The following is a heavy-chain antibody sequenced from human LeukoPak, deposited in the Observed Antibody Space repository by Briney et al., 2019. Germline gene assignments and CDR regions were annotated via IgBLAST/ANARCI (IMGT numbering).Heavy chain of an antibody. CDR2: IYYSGST. V-gene: IGHV4-59*01. D-gene: IGHD3-22*01. J-gene: IGHJ4*02. Sequence: SETLSLTCTVSGGSISSYYWSWIRQPPGKGLEWIGYIYYSGSTNYNPSLKSRVTISVDTPKNQFSLKLSSVTAADTAVYYCARTGGYYDSSGPNDYWGQGTLVTVSS. CDR3: ARTGGYYDSSGPNDY. CDR1: GGSISSYY.